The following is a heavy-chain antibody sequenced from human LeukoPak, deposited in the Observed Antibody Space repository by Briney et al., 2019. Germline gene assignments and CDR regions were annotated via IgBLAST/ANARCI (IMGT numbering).Heavy chain of an antibody. CDR2: IYPGDSDT. CDR1: EYRFSNYW. D-gene: IGHD2-2*01. Sequence: ESLKISCKGSEYRFSNYWIGWVRQVPGKGLEWMGIIYPGDSDTRYSPSFQGQVTISADKSGGTAYLQWSSLKASDTAVYYCARLRGLGYCSSTSCPYYLDCWGQGTLVTVSS. J-gene: IGHJ4*02. CDR3: ARLRGLGYCSSTSCPYYLDC. V-gene: IGHV5-51*01.